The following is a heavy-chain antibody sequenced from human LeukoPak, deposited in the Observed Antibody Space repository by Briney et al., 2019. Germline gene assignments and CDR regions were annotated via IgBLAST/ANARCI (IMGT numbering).Heavy chain of an antibody. CDR3: ARGWLSETTVVTPYNY. D-gene: IGHD4-23*01. CDR2: IIPLFGTA. J-gene: IGHJ4*02. Sequence: ASVTVSCKASGGTFSNYAINWVRQAPGQGLEWMGGIIPLFGTAHYPQKFQGRVTITADESTTTAYMELSSLRSEDTAVYYCARGWLSETTVVTPYNYWGQGTLVTVSS. CDR1: GGTFSNYA. V-gene: IGHV1-69*13.